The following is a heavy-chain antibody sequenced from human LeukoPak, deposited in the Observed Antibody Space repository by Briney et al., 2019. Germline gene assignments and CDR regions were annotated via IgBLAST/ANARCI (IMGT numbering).Heavy chain of an antibody. Sequence: GGSLRLSCVASGLHIADFAMHWVRQAPGKGLEWVSLISGDGVSTFYADSVKGRFSISRDDSKNSLSLEMNSLRTEDTAMYYCARESGKFDYWGQGTLVAVSS. CDR2: ISGDGVST. CDR3: ARESGKFDY. V-gene: IGHV3-43*02. J-gene: IGHJ4*02. CDR1: GLHIADFA.